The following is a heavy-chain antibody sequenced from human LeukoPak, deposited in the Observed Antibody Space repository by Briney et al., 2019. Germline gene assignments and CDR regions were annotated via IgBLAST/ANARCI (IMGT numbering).Heavy chain of an antibody. Sequence: SETLSLTRTVSGGSISSGDYYWSWIRQPPGKGLEWIGYIYYSGSTYYNPSLKSRVTISVDTSKNQFSLKLSSVTAADTAVYYCARGGDILTGPHWGQGTLVTVSS. CDR1: GGSISSGDYY. CDR3: ARGGDILTGPH. CDR2: IYYSGST. V-gene: IGHV4-30-4*01. D-gene: IGHD3-9*01. J-gene: IGHJ4*02.